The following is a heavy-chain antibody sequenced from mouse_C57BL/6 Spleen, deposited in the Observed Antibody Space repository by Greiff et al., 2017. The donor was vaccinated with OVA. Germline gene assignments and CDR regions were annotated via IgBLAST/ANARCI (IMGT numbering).Heavy chain of an antibody. D-gene: IGHD2-1*01. CDR3: ARENGNYFDY. CDR2: IYPGSGST. Sequence: QVQLKESGAELVKPGASVKMSCKASGYTFTSYWITWVKQRPGQGLEWIGDIYPGSGSTNYNEKFKSKATLTVDTSSSTAYMQLSSLTSEDSAVYYCARENGNYFDYWGQGTTLTVSS. J-gene: IGHJ2*01. CDR1: GYTFTSYW. V-gene: IGHV1-55*01.